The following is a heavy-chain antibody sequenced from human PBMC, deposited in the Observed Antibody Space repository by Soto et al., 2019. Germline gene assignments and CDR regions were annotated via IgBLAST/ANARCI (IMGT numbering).Heavy chain of an antibody. CDR2: IIPIFGTA. D-gene: IGHD3-3*01. CDR3: AIDLCNYDFWSGYHHYAFDI. J-gene: IGHJ3*02. V-gene: IGHV1-69*01. CDR1: GGTFSSYA. Sequence: QVQLVQSGAEGKKPGSSVKVSCKASGGTFSSYAISWVRQAPGQGLEWMGGIIPIFGTANYAQKFKGRVTITADESRSTAYMELSSLRSEDTAVYYCAIDLCNYDFWSGYHHYAFDIWGQGTMVTVSS.